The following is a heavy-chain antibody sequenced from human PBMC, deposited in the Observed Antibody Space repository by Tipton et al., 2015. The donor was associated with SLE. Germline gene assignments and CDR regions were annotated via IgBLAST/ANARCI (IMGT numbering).Heavy chain of an antibody. D-gene: IGHD3-3*01. CDR1: GGSISSGNYY. Sequence: LRLSCTVSGGSISSGNYYWGWIRQPAGKALEWIGRVHISGSTNYNPSLESRVTIFVDTSKNQFSLKLKSVTAADTAVYYCARGWDYDFWSGYADYWGQGTLVTVSS. CDR2: VHISGST. CDR3: ARGWDYDFWSGYADY. J-gene: IGHJ4*02. V-gene: IGHV4-61*02.